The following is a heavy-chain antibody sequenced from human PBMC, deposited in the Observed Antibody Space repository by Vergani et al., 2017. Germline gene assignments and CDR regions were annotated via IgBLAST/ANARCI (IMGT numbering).Heavy chain of an antibody. CDR3: ARTESFILRYFHWAL. J-gene: IGHJ4*02. CDR2: IYYSGST. Sequence: QLHLQESGPGLVKPSETLSLTCTVSGGSITSRSYYWGWIRQPPGKGLEWIGSIYYSGSTYYNPSLKSRVTISVDTSKNQFSLEVTSVPAADTAIYFCARTESFILRYFHWALWGQGTLVTVSS. V-gene: IGHV4-39*01. CDR1: GGSITSRSYY. D-gene: IGHD3-9*01.